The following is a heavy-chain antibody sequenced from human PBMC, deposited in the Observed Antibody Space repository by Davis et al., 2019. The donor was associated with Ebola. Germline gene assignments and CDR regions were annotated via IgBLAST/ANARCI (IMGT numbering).Heavy chain of an antibody. CDR1: GGSFSGYY. CDR3: ARVRSNYVLCMDY. J-gene: IGHJ4*02. V-gene: IGHV4-34*01. CDR2: INHSGST. D-gene: IGHD4-11*01. Sequence: SETLSLTCAVYGGSFSGYYWSWIRQPPGKWLEWIGEINHSGSTNYNPSLKSRVTISVDTSKNQFSLKLSSVTAADTAVYYCARVRSNYVLCMDYWGQGTLVTVSS.